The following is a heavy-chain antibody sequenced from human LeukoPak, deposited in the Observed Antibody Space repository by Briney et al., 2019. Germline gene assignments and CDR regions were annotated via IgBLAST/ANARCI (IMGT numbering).Heavy chain of an antibody. J-gene: IGHJ3*02. CDR2: IYTRGST. Sequence: SETLSLTCTVSGGSINNYYWSWIRQPAGKGLEWIGRIYTRGSTNYNPSLKSRITMAVDTSKNQFSLKLSSVTAADTAVYYCARGRYCSADICSGGDAFDIWGQGTMVSVSS. CDR1: GGSINNYY. V-gene: IGHV4-4*07. CDR3: ARGRYCSADICSGGDAFDI. D-gene: IGHD2-15*01.